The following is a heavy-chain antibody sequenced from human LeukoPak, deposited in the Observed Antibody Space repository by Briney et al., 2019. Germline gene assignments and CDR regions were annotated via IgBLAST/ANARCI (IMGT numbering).Heavy chain of an antibody. Sequence: PGGSLRLSCAASGFTFSSYAMSWVRQAPGKGLEWVSAISGSGGSTYYADSVKGRFTISRDNSKNTLYLQMNSLRAEDTAVYYCAKDRAPLDYCAPLHYLGQGTLVTVSS. CDR2: ISGSGGST. CDR1: GFTFSSYA. V-gene: IGHV3-23*01. D-gene: IGHD3-16*01. J-gene: IGHJ4*02. CDR3: AKDRAPLDYCAPLHY.